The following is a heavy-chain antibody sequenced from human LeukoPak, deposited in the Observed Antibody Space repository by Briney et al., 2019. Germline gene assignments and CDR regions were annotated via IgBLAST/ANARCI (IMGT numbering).Heavy chain of an antibody. CDR2: IYDSGST. J-gene: IGHJ3*02. D-gene: IGHD3-10*01. Sequence: SETLSLTCTVSGGSINNYYWSWIRQPPGKGLEWIGYIYDSGSTNYNPSLKSRVTISVDTSKNQLSLKLTSVTAADTAVYYCARDARGVGADDAFDIWGQGTMVTVSS. CDR1: GGSINNYY. V-gene: IGHV4-59*01. CDR3: ARDARGVGADDAFDI.